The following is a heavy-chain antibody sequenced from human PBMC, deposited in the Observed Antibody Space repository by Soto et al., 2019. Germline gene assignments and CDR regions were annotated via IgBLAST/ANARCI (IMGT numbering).Heavy chain of an antibody. J-gene: IGHJ6*02. D-gene: IGHD3-22*01. CDR3: ARGGYYYDSSGYYTNPHYYYGMDL. Sequence: SETLSLTCAVYGGSFSGYYWSWIRQPPGKGLEWIGEINHSGSTNYNPSLKSRVTISVDTSKNQFSLKLSSVTAADTAVYYCARGGYYYDSSGYYTNPHYYYGMDLWGQGTTVTVSS. CDR2: INHSGST. V-gene: IGHV4-34*01. CDR1: GGSFSGYY.